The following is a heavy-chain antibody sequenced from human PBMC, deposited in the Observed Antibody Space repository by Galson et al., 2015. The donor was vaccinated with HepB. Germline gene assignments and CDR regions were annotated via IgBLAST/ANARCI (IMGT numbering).Heavy chain of an antibody. CDR2: VYPSTSDT. V-gene: IGHV5-51*01. CDR3: ARRGLYGMDV. Sequence: QSGAEVKKPGESLKISCKASGYTFTNYWIGWVRQMPGKGLEWMGIVYPSTSDTRYSPSFQGQVTMSADKSITTAYLQWSSLKASDTAMYYCARRGLYGMDVWGQGTTVTVSS. J-gene: IGHJ6*02. CDR1: GYTFTNYW. D-gene: IGHD3-16*01.